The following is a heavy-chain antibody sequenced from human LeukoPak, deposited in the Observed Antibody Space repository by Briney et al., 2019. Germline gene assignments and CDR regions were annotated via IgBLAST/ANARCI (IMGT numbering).Heavy chain of an antibody. CDR2: IYTSGST. Sequence: SETLSLTCTGSGGSISSYYWSWIRQPAGKGVDWIGRIYTSGSTNYNPSLKSRVTMSVDTSKNQFSLKLSSVTAADTAVYYCARDLSYCSSTSCPTPYYYYYYMDVWGKGTTVTVSS. D-gene: IGHD2-2*01. V-gene: IGHV4-4*07. CDR1: GGSISSYY. J-gene: IGHJ6*03. CDR3: ARDLSYCSSTSCPTPYYYYYYMDV.